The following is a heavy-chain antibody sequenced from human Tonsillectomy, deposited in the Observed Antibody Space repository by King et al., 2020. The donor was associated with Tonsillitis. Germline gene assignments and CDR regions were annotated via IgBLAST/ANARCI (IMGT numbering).Heavy chain of an antibody. D-gene: IGHD3-9*01. CDR2: IIPMFGTA. CDR1: GGTFNSYT. Sequence: HVQLVESGAEVQKPGSSVKVSCKASGGTFNSYTFSWVRQAPGQGLEWMGGIIPMFGTADYAQKFLGRVTITAHESTTTVYMELSSLKSEDTAVYYCARGRARYFDIDWGQGILVTVSS. J-gene: IGHJ4*02. CDR3: ARGRARYFDID. V-gene: IGHV1-69*01.